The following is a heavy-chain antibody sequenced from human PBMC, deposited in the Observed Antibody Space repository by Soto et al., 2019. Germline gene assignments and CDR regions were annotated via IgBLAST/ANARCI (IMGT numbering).Heavy chain of an antibody. V-gene: IGHV3-23*01. CDR1: GFIFSNYA. D-gene: IGHD2-15*01. CDR2: ISGSGADT. J-gene: IGHJ4*02. Sequence: EVQLLESGGGLVQPGGYLRLSCAPSGFIFSNYAMSWVRQARGKGLEWVSAISGSGADTYYTESVKGRFTISRDNFKNTLYLQMNSLRAEVTAVYYCAKDTGRGGGSVFDYWGQGTLVTVAS. CDR3: AKDTGRGGGSVFDY.